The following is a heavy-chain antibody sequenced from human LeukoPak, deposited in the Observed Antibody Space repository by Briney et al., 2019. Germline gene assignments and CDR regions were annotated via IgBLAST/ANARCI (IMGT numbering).Heavy chain of an antibody. J-gene: IGHJ6*02. V-gene: IGHV1-46*01. Sequence: ASVKVSCKASGYTFTSYYMHWVRQAPGQGLEWMGIINPSGGSTSYTQMFQGRVTMTRDTSTSTVYMELSGLRSEDTAVYYCARADYGGNSDYYFYGLDVWGQGTTVTVSS. CDR3: ARADYGGNSDYYFYGLDV. CDR2: INPSGGST. CDR1: GYTFTSYY. D-gene: IGHD4-23*01.